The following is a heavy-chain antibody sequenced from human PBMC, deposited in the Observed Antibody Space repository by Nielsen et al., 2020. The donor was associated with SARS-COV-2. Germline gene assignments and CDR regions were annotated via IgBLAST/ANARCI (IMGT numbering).Heavy chain of an antibody. Sequence: GESLKISCAASGFTFSSYDMHWVRQATGKGLEWVSAIGTAGDTYYPGSVKGRFTISRENAKNPLYLQMNSLRAGDTAVYYCARDAPRSSGSSWYFDLWGRGTLVTVSS. CDR1: GFTFSSYD. CDR2: IGTAGDT. CDR3: ARDAPRSSGSSWYFDL. V-gene: IGHV3-13*01. D-gene: IGHD6-19*01. J-gene: IGHJ2*01.